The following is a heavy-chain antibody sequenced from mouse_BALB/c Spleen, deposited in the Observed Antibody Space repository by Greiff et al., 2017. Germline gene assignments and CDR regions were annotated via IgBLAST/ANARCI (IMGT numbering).Heavy chain of an antibody. D-gene: IGHD2-4*01. CDR2: IWGGGST. Sequence: VHLVESGPGLVAPSQSLSITCTVSGFSLSRYSVHWVRQPPGKGLEWLGMIWGGGSTDYNSALKSRLSISKDNSKSQVFLKMNSLQTDDTAMYYCARNGGYDSAWFAYWGQGTLVTVSA. CDR3: ARNGGYDSAWFAY. CDR1: GFSLSRYS. V-gene: IGHV2-6-4*01. J-gene: IGHJ3*01.